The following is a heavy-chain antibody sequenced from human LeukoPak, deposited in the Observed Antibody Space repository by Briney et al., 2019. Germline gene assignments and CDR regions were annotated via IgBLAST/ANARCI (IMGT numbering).Heavy chain of an antibody. CDR3: ARDREQEPTYDY. V-gene: IGHV3-74*01. CDR2: INSDGSNT. Sequence: PGRSLRLSCAASGFTFSSYGMHWVRQAPGKGLVWVSRINSDGSNTNYADSVKGRFTISRDNAKNTLYLQMNSLRAEDTAVYYCARDREQEPTYDYWGRGTLVTVSS. J-gene: IGHJ4*02. D-gene: IGHD6-13*01. CDR1: GFTFSSYG.